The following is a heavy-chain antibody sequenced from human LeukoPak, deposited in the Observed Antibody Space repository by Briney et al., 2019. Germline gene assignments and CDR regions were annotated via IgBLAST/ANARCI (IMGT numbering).Heavy chain of an antibody. CDR2: LNGDGSET. J-gene: IGHJ4*02. Sequence: GGSLRLSCAGSGYSFTDYGMGWVRQAPGRGLEWVSALNGDGSETYYADSVKGRFIISRDNSKRTLYLQMSSLRADDTAVYYCSKGPGGFWDCWGQGALVTVAS. V-gene: IGHV3-23*01. D-gene: IGHD3-3*01. CDR1: GYSFTDYG. CDR3: SKGPGGFWDC.